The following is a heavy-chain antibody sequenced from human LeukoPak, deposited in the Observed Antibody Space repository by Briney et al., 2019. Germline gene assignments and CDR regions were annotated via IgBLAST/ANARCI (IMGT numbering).Heavy chain of an antibody. CDR2: IYYSGST. V-gene: IGHV4-39*01. CDR3: AREFDY. Sequence: PSETLSLTRTVSGGSIISSSYYWGWIRQPPGKGLEWIGSIYYSGSTYYNPSLKSRVTISVDTSKNQFSLKLSSVTAADTAVYYCAREFDYWGQGTLVTVSS. CDR1: GGSIISSSYY. J-gene: IGHJ4*02.